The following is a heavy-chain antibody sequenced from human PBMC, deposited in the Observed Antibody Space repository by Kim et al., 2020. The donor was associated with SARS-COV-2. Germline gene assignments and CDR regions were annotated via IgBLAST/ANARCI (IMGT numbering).Heavy chain of an antibody. D-gene: IGHD1-1*01. J-gene: IGHJ4*02. CDR3: ARVYKSFDY. Sequence: SYIYYAASVKSRFAVSRDNAKNSLYLQMNSLRAEDTAVYYCARVYKSFDYWGQGTLVTVSS. V-gene: IGHV3-21*01. CDR2: SYI.